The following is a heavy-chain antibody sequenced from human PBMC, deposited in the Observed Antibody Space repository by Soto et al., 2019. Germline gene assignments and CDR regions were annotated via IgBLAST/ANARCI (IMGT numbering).Heavy chain of an antibody. CDR3: AIGNPDWFDP. CDR2: IYRGGIT. V-gene: IGHV4-38-2*01. Sequence: LSLTCAVSGYSISSGLYWGWIRQPPGKGLEWIGTIYRGGITYYNPSLKSRVTISIDTSKNHFSLRLSSVTATDTAVYFCAIGNPDWFDPWGQGTLVTVSS. D-gene: IGHD1-1*01. J-gene: IGHJ5*02. CDR1: GYSISSGLY.